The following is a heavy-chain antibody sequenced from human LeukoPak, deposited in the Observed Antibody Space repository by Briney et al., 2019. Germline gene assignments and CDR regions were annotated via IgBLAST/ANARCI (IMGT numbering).Heavy chain of an antibody. CDR3: ARPYTSGYRGAFDI. CDR1: GYSISSGYY. J-gene: IGHJ3*02. CDR2: IYYSGST. Sequence: SETLSLTCTVSGYSISSGYYWGWIRQPPGKGLEWIGYIYYSGSTNYNPSLKSRVTISVDTSKNQFSLKLSSVTAADTAVYYCARPYTSGYRGAFDIWGQGTMVTVSS. V-gene: IGHV4-38-2*02. D-gene: IGHD6-19*01.